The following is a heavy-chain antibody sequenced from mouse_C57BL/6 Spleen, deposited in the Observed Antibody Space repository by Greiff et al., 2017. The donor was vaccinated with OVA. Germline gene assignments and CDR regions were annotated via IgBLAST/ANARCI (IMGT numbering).Heavy chain of an antibody. CDR1: GYTFTSYW. V-gene: IGHV1-50*01. D-gene: IGHD2-3*01. Sequence: VQLQQPGAELVKPGASVKLSCKASGYTFTSYWMQWVKQRPGQGLEWIGEIDPSDSYTNYNQKFKGKATLTVDTSSSTAYMQLSSLTSEDSAVYYCARSYDYWYFDVWGTGTTVTVSS. J-gene: IGHJ1*03. CDR3: ARSYDYWYFDV. CDR2: IDPSDSYT.